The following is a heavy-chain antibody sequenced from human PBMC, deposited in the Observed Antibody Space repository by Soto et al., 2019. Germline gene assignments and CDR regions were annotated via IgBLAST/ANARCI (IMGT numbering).Heavy chain of an antibody. CDR1: GGSFSSYA. CDR2: LIVILGTT. J-gene: IGHJ4*02. D-gene: IGHD3-22*01. Sequence: QEQLVQSGSEVRKPGSSVKVSCQSFGGSFSSYAFSWVRQAPGQGLEWMGGLIVILGTTDYAQKFKCRVTFTADEGTSTAYMEVRILESEYMAIYYSAIGYYDSSGYSIDYWGQGTQVTGSS. V-gene: IGHV1-69*01. CDR3: AIGYYDSSGYSIDY.